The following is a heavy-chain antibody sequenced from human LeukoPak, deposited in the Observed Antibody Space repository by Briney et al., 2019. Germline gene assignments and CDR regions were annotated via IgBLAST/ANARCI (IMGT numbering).Heavy chain of an antibody. CDR3: AKDGGRYRFDY. Sequence: PGGSLRLSCAAPGFPFNGYNIHWIRQAPGKGLEWVSFIRNDETEIHYADFAKGRITISRDRSENSVFLQMNSLRPDDTAAYYCAKDGGRYRFDYWGQGTMVTVSS. J-gene: IGHJ4*02. CDR1: GFPFNGYN. V-gene: IGHV3-30*02. D-gene: IGHD3-16*02. CDR2: IRNDETEI.